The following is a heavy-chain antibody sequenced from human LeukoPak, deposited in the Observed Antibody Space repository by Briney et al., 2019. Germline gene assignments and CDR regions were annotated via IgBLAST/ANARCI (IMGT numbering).Heavy chain of an antibody. D-gene: IGHD5-24*01. V-gene: IGHV4-4*02. CDR3: ARGTGDGYNLFDY. J-gene: IGHJ4*02. CDR1: GGSISSSNW. Sequence: NTSETLSLTCAVSGGSISSSNWWSWVRQPPGKGLEWIGEINHSGSTNYNPSLKSRVTISVDTSKNQFSLKLSSVTAADTAVYYCARGTGDGYNLFDYWGQGTLVTVSS. CDR2: INHSGST.